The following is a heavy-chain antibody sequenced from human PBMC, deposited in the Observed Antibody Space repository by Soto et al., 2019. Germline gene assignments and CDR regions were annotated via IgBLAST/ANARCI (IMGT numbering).Heavy chain of an antibody. D-gene: IGHD2-15*01. CDR2: IIPIFGTA. V-gene: IGHV1-69*06. CDR1: GGTFSSYA. CDR3: AIKIVVVVAATPGNNPYYYYGMDV. J-gene: IGHJ6*02. Sequence: ASVKVSCKASGGTFSSYAISWVRQAPGQGLGWMGGIIPIFGTANYAQKFQGRVTITADKSTSTAYMELSSLRSEDTAVYYCAIKIVVVVAATPGNNPYYYYGMDVWGQGTTVTVSS.